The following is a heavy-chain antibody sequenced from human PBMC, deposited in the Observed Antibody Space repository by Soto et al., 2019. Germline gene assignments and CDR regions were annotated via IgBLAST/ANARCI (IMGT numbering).Heavy chain of an antibody. D-gene: IGHD2-21*02. Sequence: EVQLVQSGAEVKKPGESLRISCKGSGDSFSNFWISWVRQMPGKVLEWMGRIALSDSYTIYSPSFQGHVSISVEKSITTAYLQWSSLKASDTAMYYCARTDCVGDCYCDYWGQGTVVTVSS. V-gene: IGHV5-10-1*01. CDR2: IALSDSYT. CDR1: GDSFSNFW. CDR3: ARTDCVGDCYCDY. J-gene: IGHJ4*02.